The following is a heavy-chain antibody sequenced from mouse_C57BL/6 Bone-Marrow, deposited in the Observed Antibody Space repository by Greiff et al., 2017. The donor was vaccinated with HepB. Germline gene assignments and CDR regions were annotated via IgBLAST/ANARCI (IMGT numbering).Heavy chain of an antibody. J-gene: IGHJ3*01. CDR3: ARGKKD. V-gene: IGHV5-4*03. CDR2: ISDGGSYT. Sequence: EVNVVESGGGLVKPGGSLKLSCAASGFTFSSYAMSWVRQTPEKSLEWVATISDGGSYTYYPDNVKGRFTISRDNAKNNLYLQMSHLKSEDTAMYYCARGKKDWGQGTLVTVSA. CDR1: GFTFSSYA.